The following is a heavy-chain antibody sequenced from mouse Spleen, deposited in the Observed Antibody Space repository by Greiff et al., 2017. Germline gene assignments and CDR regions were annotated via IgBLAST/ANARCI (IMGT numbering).Heavy chain of an antibody. J-gene: IGHJ1*01. CDR2: ISNGGGST. Sequence: EVHLVESGGGLVQPGGSLKLSCATSGFTFSDYYMYWVRQTPEKRLEWVAYISNGGGSTYYPDTVKGRFTISRDNAKNTLYLQMSRLKSEDTAMYYCARHGDGNYWHFDVWGAGTTVTVSS. V-gene: IGHV5-12*02. D-gene: IGHD2-1*01. CDR1: GFTFSDYY. CDR3: ARHGDGNYWHFDV.